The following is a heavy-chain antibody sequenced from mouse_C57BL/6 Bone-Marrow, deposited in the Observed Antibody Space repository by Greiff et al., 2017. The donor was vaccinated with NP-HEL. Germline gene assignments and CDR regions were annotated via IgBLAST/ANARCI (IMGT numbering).Heavy chain of an antibody. Sequence: QVQLQQSGPGLVQPSQSLSITCTVSGFSLTSYGVHWVRQSPGKGLEWLGVIWRGGSTDYNAAFMSRLSITTDNSKSQVFFKMNSLQAADTAIYYCATEGGSSAFYWYLDDWGTGTTVTVSS. CDR3: ATEGGSSAFYWYLDD. CDR2: IWRGGST. J-gene: IGHJ1*03. D-gene: IGHD1-1*01. CDR1: GFSLTSYG. V-gene: IGHV2-5*01.